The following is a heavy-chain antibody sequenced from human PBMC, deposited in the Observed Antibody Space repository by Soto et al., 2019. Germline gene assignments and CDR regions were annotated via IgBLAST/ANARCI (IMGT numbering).Heavy chain of an antibody. CDR3: AKSHSIAVAGPTDY. V-gene: IGHV3-23*01. Sequence: EVQLLESRGGLVQPGGSLRLSCAASGFTFSSYAMSWVRQAPGKGLEWVSAISGSGGSTYYADSVKGRFTISRDNSKNTLYLQMNSLRAEDTAVYYCAKSHSIAVAGPTDYWGQGTLVTVSS. J-gene: IGHJ4*02. D-gene: IGHD6-19*01. CDR2: ISGSGGST. CDR1: GFTFSSYA.